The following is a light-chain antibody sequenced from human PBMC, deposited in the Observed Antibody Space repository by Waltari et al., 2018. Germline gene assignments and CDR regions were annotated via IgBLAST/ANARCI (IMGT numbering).Light chain of an antibody. Sequence: QSALTQPASVSGSPGQSITISCFGTSSDIGVYNYVSWYQQYPGKAPKLMIYDVSKRPFGVSDRFSGSKSANTASLTISGLRAEDEADYYCNSYTRKTASVVFGGGTKLTVL. CDR2: DVS. J-gene: IGLJ3*02. CDR1: SSDIGVYNY. V-gene: IGLV2-14*01. CDR3: NSYTRKTASVV.